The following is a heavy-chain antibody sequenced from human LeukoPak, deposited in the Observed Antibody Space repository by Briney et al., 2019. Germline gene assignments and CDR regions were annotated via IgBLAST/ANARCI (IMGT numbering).Heavy chain of an antibody. CDR3: ARALSGSYSRAEY. CDR1: GFTFSNYN. J-gene: IGHJ4*02. V-gene: IGHV3-21*01. Sequence: PGGSLRLSCAASGFTFSNYNMNWVRQAPGKGLEWVSAISSSSSYIYYADSVKGRFTISRDNAKNSLYLQMNSLRAEDTAVYHCARALSGSYSRAEYWGQGTLVTVSS. D-gene: IGHD1-26*01. CDR2: ISSSSSYI.